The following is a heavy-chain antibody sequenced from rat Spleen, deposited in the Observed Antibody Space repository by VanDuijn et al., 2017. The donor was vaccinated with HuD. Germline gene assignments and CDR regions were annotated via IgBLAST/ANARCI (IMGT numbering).Heavy chain of an antibody. CDR3: TTDWYDGTYYYGFAY. Sequence: EVQLVESGGGLVQPGRSMKLSCAASGFTFSNYGMAGVRQAPKKGLEWVAYISYDGGSTYYRDPVKGRFTISRDNAKSTLYLKMDSLRSEDTATYYCTTDWYDGTYYYGFAYWGQGTLVTVSS. CDR2: ISYDGGST. D-gene: IGHD1-12*02. J-gene: IGHJ3*01. CDR1: GFTFSNYG. V-gene: IGHV5-20*01.